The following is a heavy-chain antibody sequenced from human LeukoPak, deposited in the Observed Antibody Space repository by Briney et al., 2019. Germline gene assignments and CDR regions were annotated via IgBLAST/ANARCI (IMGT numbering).Heavy chain of an antibody. V-gene: IGHV3-23*01. D-gene: IGHD3-16*02. CDR3: AKDLSSPRGVGPSTAFDY. CDR1: GFTFSSYA. CDR2: ISGSGGST. J-gene: IGHJ4*02. Sequence: PGGSLRLSCAASGFTFSSYAMSWVRQAPGKGLEWVSAISGSGGSTYYADSVKGRFTISRDNSKNTLYLQMNSLRAEDTAVYYCAKDLSSPRGVGPSTAFDYWGQGTLVTVSS.